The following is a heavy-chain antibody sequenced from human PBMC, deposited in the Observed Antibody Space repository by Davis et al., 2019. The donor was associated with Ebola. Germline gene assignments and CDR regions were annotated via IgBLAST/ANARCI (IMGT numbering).Heavy chain of an antibody. CDR2: ISGSAGST. CDR1: GFTFSSYA. CDR3: ARSRLYGDLPGYYGMDV. J-gene: IGHJ6*02. D-gene: IGHD4-17*01. Sequence: GESLKISCAASGFTFSSYAMSWVRQAPGKGLEWVSGISGSAGSTYYGDSVKGRFTISRDNSKNTLYLQMNSLRAEDTAVYYCARSRLYGDLPGYYGMDVWGQGTTVTVSS. V-gene: IGHV3-23*01.